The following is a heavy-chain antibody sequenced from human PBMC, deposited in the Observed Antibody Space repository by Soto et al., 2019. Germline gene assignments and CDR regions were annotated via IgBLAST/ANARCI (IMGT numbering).Heavy chain of an antibody. J-gene: IGHJ4*02. CDR2: IHYSGST. Sequence: QLQLQESGPGLVKPSETLSLTCTVSGDSVTISDYYWRWIRQPPGKGLEWIGSIHYSGSTYYNPSLKSRVTISGDTSKKQFSLMLTSVTAADAAVYYCAAHDSGGYYAEYWGQGTLVTVSA. CDR1: GDSVTISDYY. CDR3: AAHDSGGYYAEY. V-gene: IGHV4-39*01. D-gene: IGHD3-22*01.